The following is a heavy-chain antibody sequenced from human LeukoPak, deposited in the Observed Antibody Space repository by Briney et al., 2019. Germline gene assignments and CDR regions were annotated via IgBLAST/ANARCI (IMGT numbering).Heavy chain of an antibody. CDR1: GFTFSKYA. V-gene: IGHV3-64*01. D-gene: IGHD3-16*01. Sequence: GGSLRLACAASGFTFSKYAMFWVRQAPGKGLEFVSAISSHGSSTYYANSLKGRFNISRDNSKNMLYLQMRSLRPEDTAVYYCARPLKEGGYYYGMDVWGQGTTVTVSS. J-gene: IGHJ6*02. CDR2: ISSHGSST. CDR3: ARPLKEGGYYYGMDV.